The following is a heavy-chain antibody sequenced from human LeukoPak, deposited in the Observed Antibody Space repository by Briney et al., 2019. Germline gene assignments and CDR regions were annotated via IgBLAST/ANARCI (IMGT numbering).Heavy chain of an antibody. CDR3: AREDTAMVWGYFDY. Sequence: ASVKVSCKASGYGFSDYYMHWVRQAPGQGLEYMGWINPNSGDNSCAQKFQGRVSMTRDTSITTLYMELSSLRSEDTAVYYCAREDTAMVWGYFDYWGQGTLVTVSS. V-gene: IGHV1-2*02. CDR2: INPNSGDN. D-gene: IGHD5-18*01. CDR1: GYGFSDYY. J-gene: IGHJ4*02.